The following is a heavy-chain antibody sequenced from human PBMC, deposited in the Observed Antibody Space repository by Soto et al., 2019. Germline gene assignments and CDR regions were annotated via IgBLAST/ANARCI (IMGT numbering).Heavy chain of an antibody. CDR3: AREQAGYFYGIDY. Sequence: LSLTCTVSGGSITSGGYYWSWIRQHPGKGLEWLGYIYDSGSTFYNPSLKSRITLSVDTSKNQFSLKLSSVTVADTAVYFCAREQAGYFYGIDYWGQGTLVTVSS. CDR1: GGSITSGGYY. CDR2: IYDSGST. J-gene: IGHJ4*02. D-gene: IGHD3-10*01. V-gene: IGHV4-31*03.